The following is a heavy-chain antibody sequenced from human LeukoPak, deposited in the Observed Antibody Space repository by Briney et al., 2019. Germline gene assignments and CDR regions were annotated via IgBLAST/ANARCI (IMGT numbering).Heavy chain of an antibody. V-gene: IGHV4-34*01. CDR1: GGSFSGYY. CDR3: GRNAAYCIDL. D-gene: IGHD2-15*01. CDR2: INHSGST. Sequence: SETLSLTCAVYGGSFSGYYWSWIRQPPGKGLEWIGEINHSGSTNYNPSLKSRVTISVDTSKNQLSLRLTSVTAADTAMYYCGRNAAYCIDLWGQGTLVTVSS. J-gene: IGHJ1*01.